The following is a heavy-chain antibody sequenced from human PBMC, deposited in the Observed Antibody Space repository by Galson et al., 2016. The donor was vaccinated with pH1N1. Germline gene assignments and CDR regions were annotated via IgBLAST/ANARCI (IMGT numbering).Heavy chain of an antibody. V-gene: IGHV6-1*01. J-gene: IGHJ3*02. CDR3: ARGVIDYDFWSGYQDHAAFDI. CDR1: GDSVSSNSAT. Sequence: CAISGDSVSSNSATWNWIRQSPSRGLEWLGRTYYRSKWYNDYAESVKSRIILSPDTSKNQLSLQLNSVTPADTAVYYCARGVIDYDFWSGYQDHAAFDIWGQGTMVIVSS. D-gene: IGHD3-3*01. CDR2: TYYRSKWYN.